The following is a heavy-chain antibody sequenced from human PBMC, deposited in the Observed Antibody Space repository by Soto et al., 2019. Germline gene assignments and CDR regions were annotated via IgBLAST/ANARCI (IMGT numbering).Heavy chain of an antibody. Sequence: PGGSLRLSCAASGFTFSSYAMSWARQAPGKGLEWVSAISGSGGSTYYADSVKGRFTISRDNSKNTLYLQMNSLRAEDTAVYYCAKEAYDSSGYYFPKYYFDYWGQGTLVTVSS. CDR3: AKEAYDSSGYYFPKYYFDY. CDR1: GFTFSSYA. V-gene: IGHV3-23*01. J-gene: IGHJ4*02. CDR2: ISGSGGST. D-gene: IGHD3-22*01.